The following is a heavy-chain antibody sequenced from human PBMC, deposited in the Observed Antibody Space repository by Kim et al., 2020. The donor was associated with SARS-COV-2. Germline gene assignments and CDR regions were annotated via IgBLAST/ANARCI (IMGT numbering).Heavy chain of an antibody. D-gene: IGHD6-13*01. Sequence: SVKVSCKASGGTFSSYAISWVRQAPGQGLEWRGGIILIFGTANSSQKFQGRVTITADESTSTASMELSSLRSEDTAVYYCAGCTAPMYSSSWYKVYYYGMDVWGQGTTVTVSS. J-gene: IGHJ6*02. CDR3: AGCTAPMYSSSWYKVYYYGMDV. V-gene: IGHV1-69*13. CDR2: IILIFGTA. CDR1: GGTFSSYA.